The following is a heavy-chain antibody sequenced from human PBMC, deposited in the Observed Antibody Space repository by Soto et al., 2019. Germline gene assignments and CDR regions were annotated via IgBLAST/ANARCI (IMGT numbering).Heavy chain of an antibody. CDR1: GGSISSSNW. D-gene: IGHD2-2*02. J-gene: IGHJ5*02. CDR2: IHHTGST. V-gene: IGHV4-4*02. CDR3: ARCLLGTSSYNP. Sequence: QVQLQESGPGLVKPSGTLSLTCAVSGGSISSSNWWSWVRQPPGKGLEWIGEIHHTGSTNYNPSLSSRVTISVDKSKNEFSLQLSFVTAADTAVYYCARCLLGTSSYNPWGQGTLVTVSS.